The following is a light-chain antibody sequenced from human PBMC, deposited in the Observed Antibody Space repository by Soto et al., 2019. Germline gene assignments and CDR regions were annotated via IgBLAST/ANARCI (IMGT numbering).Light chain of an antibody. Sequence: EIVLTQSPGTLSLSPGERATLSCRASQSVSVHLAWYQQKPGQAPRLLIYDASNRATGIPARFSGSGSGTDFTLTISSLEPEDFAVYHCVQRTIWPWTCGQGSKVEIK. CDR2: DAS. J-gene: IGKJ1*01. CDR3: VQRTIWPWT. V-gene: IGKV3-11*01. CDR1: QSVSVH.